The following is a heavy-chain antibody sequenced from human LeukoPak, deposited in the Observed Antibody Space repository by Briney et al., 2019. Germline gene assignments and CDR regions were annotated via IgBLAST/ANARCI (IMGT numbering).Heavy chain of an antibody. J-gene: IGHJ4*02. CDR1: GFTLSSSA. Sequence: GGSLRLPCAASGFTLSSSAMSGVRQAPGKGLEYVSAIATVATYYADSVKGRFTISRDNSKNTLYLQMNSLRAEDTAVYYCASRRPYYLDYWGQGTLVTVSS. V-gene: IGHV3-23*01. CDR2: IATVAT. CDR3: ASRRPYYLDY. D-gene: IGHD1-14*01.